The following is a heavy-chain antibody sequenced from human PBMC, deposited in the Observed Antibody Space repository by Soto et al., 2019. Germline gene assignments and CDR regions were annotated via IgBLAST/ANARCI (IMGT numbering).Heavy chain of an antibody. CDR3: ARDGDYDILTGQDNYGMDV. Sequence: GASVKVSCKASGYIFTDYYMHWVRQAPGQELGWMGRINPNSGGTNYAQKLQGRVTMTRDTSISTAYTELRSLRSDDTAVYYCARDGDYDILTGQDNYGMDVWGQGTTVTVSS. CDR1: GYIFTDYY. D-gene: IGHD3-9*01. CDR2: INPNSGGT. J-gene: IGHJ6*02. V-gene: IGHV1-2*06.